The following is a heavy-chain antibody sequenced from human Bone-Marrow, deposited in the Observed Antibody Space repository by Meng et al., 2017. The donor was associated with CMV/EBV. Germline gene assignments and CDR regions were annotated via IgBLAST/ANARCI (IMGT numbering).Heavy chain of an antibody. V-gene: IGHV1-2*02. CDR1: GYTFTGYY. Sequence: ASVKLSCKASGYTFTGYYMHWVRQAPGQGLEWMGWINPNSGGTNYAQKFQGRVTMTRDTSISTAYMELSRLRSDDTAVYYCARGCDIVVVPAAIEGYYYYGMDVWGQGTTVPVSS. D-gene: IGHD2-2*02. J-gene: IGHJ6*02. CDR2: INPNSGGT. CDR3: ARGCDIVVVPAAIEGYYYYGMDV.